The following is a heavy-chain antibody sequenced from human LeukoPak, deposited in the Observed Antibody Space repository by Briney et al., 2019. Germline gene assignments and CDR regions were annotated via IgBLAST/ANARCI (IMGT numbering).Heavy chain of an antibody. J-gene: IGHJ6*03. CDR1: GYTFTSYD. CDR3: ARAYYYYYMDV. CDR2: MNPNSGNT. Sequence: ASVKVSCKASGYTFTSYDINWVLQATGQGLEWMGWMNPNSGNTGYAQKFQGRVTMTRNTSIGTTYMELSSLRSEDTAVYYCARAYYYYYMDVWGKGTTVTVSS. V-gene: IGHV1-8*01.